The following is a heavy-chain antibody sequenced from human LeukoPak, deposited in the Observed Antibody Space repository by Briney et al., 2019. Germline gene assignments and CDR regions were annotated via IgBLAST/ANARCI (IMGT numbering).Heavy chain of an antibody. V-gene: IGHV3-21*01. J-gene: IGHJ5*02. D-gene: IGHD6-13*01. Sequence: GGSLRLSCAASGFTFSSYSMNWVRQAPGKGLEWVSFISSSSSYIYYADSVKGRFTISRDNAKNSLYLQMNSLRAEDTAVYYCAKDGQRYSSNWFDPWGQGTLVTVSS. CDR1: GFTFSSYS. CDR2: ISSSSSYI. CDR3: AKDGQRYSSNWFDP.